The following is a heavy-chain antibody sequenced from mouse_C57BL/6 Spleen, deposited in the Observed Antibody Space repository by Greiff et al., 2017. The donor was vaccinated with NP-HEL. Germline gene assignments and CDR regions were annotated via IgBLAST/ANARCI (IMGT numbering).Heavy chain of an antibody. J-gene: IGHJ2*01. CDR3: ARGGSYGDYFDY. Sequence: VQLQQSGAELARPGASVKLSCKASGYTFTSYGISWVKQRTGQGLEWIGEIYPRSGNTYYNEKFKGKATLTADKSSSTAYMELRSLTSEDSAVYFCARGGSYGDYFDYWGQGTTLTVSS. V-gene: IGHV1-81*01. CDR2: IYPRSGNT. D-gene: IGHD1-1*02. CDR1: GYTFTSYG.